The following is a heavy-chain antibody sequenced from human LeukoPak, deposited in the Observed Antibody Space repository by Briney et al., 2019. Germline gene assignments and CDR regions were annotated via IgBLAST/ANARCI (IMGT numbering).Heavy chain of an antibody. CDR2: ISSSGSTI. CDR3: ARDRGGADNFWSGYYTGYFDY. Sequence: GGSLRLSCAASGFTFSNYNMNWVRQAPGKGLEWVSYISSSGSTIYYADSVKGRFTISRDNAKNSLYLQMNSLRAEDTAVYYCARDRGGADNFWSGYYTGYFDYWGQGTLVTVSS. D-gene: IGHD3-3*01. V-gene: IGHV3-48*01. CDR1: GFTFSNYN. J-gene: IGHJ4*02.